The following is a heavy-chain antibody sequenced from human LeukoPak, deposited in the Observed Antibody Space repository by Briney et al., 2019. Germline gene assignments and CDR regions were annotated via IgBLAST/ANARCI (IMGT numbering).Heavy chain of an antibody. V-gene: IGHV3-33*01. CDR2: IWYDGSNK. Sequence: GGSLRLSCAASGFTFSAYGIHWVRQAPGKGLEWVAVIWYDGSNKYYADSVEGRFTISRDNSKNTLYLQMNGLRVEDTAVYYCAVEYNSSPYAFDIWGQGTKVTVSS. CDR3: AVEYNSSPYAFDI. CDR1: GFTFSAYG. J-gene: IGHJ3*02. D-gene: IGHD2/OR15-2a*01.